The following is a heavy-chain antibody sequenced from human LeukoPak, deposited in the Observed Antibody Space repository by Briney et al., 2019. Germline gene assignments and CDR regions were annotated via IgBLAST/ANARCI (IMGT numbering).Heavy chain of an antibody. CDR2: IYYSGST. V-gene: IGHV4-61*01. D-gene: IGHD3-10*01. CDR3: ARDTRLPRGYYYYGMDV. Sequence: SKTLSLTCTVSGGSVSSGSYYWSWIRQPPGKGLEWIGYIYYSGSTNYNPSLKSRVTISVDTSKNQFSLKLSSVTAADTAVYYCARDTRLPRGYYYYGMDVWGQGTTVTVSS. J-gene: IGHJ6*02. CDR1: GGSVSSGSYY.